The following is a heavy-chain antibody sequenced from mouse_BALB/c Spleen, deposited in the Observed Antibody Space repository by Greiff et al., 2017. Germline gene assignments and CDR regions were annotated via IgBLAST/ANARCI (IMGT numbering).Heavy chain of an antibody. D-gene: IGHD2-1*01. CDR3: TRGIYYGNYEGLAY. J-gene: IGHJ3*01. CDR1: GYTFTSYW. Sequence: LQQPGSELVRPGASVKLSCKASGYTFTSYWMHWVKQRHGQGLEWIGNIYPGSGSTNYDEKFKSKGTLTVDTSSSTAYMHLSSLTSEDSAVYYCTRGIYYGNYEGLAYWGQGTLVTVSA. V-gene: IGHV1S22*01. CDR2: IYPGSGST.